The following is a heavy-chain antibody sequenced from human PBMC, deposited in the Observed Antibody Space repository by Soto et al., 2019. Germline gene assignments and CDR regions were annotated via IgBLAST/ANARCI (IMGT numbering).Heavy chain of an antibody. D-gene: IGHD1-1*01. CDR2: VYWNDDK. V-gene: IGHV2-5*01. CDR1: GISLSTSGVG. J-gene: IGHJ3*02. Sequence: SGPTLVNPTQTLTLTCTLSGISLSTSGVGLGWIRQTPGKALEWLALVYWNDDKHYRPSLRSRLTITKDTSKNQAILTMTNMDPVDTATYYCARGLATLPVFAFDIWGQGTEVTVSS. CDR3: ARGLATLPVFAFDI.